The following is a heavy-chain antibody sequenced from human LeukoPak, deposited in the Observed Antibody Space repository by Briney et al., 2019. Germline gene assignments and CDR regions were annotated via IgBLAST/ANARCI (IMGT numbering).Heavy chain of an antibody. CDR1: GFTFSSYG. J-gene: IGHJ4*02. CDR2: ISWNSRSI. CDR3: AKAHYYDSSGSLGY. Sequence: PGGSLRLSCTASGFTFSSYGMHWVRQAPGKGLEWVSGISWNSRSIAYADSVKGRFTISRDNAKNTLYLQMNSLRAEDTAVYYCAKAHYYDSSGSLGYWGQGTLVIVSS. D-gene: IGHD3-22*01. V-gene: IGHV3-9*01.